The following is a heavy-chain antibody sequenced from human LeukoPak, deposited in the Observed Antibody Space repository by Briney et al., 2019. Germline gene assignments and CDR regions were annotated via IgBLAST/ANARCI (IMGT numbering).Heavy chain of an antibody. D-gene: IGHD4-23*01. Sequence: PSETLSLLCSVSGGLMRSDSSFWSWIRQPAGKGLEWIGRIYATGNTNYNPSLERRVTISGDTSKNQCSLELTSVTAADTAVYYCARELGSDYGGYSPWGQGTLVTVSS. J-gene: IGHJ5*02. CDR3: ARELGSDYGGYSP. V-gene: IGHV4-61*02. CDR1: GGLMRSDSSF. CDR2: IYATGNT.